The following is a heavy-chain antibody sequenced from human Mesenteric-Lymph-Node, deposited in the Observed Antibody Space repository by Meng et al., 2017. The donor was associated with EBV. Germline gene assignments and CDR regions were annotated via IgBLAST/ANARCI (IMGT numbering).Heavy chain of an antibody. CDR1: GFTFSSYA. D-gene: IGHD4-17*01. CDR2: ISHSGDST. Sequence: VQLLAVGGGLVQPGGPLGLSCAASGFTFSSYAMNWVRQAPGKGLEWVSAISHSGDSTYYADSVKGRFTISRDSSKNTLHLQMDSLRAEDTAIYYCAREGITVTPFDYWGQGALVTVSS. CDR3: AREGITVTPFDY. J-gene: IGHJ4*02. V-gene: IGHV3-23*01.